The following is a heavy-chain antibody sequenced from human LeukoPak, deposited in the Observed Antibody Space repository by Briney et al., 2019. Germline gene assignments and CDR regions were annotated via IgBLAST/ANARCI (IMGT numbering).Heavy chain of an antibody. Sequence: SETLSLTCTVSGYSISSGYYWGWIRQPPGKGLEWIGSIYHSGGTYYNPSLKSRVTISVDTSKNQFSLKLSSVTAADTAVYYCARVLGYCSSTSCYDPYYLDYWGQGTLVTVSS. V-gene: IGHV4-38-2*02. CDR1: GYSISSGYY. CDR3: ARVLGYCSSTSCYDPYYLDY. D-gene: IGHD2-2*01. CDR2: IYHSGGT. J-gene: IGHJ4*02.